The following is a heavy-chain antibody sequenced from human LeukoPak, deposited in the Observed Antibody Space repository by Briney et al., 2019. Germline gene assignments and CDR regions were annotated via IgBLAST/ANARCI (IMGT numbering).Heavy chain of an antibody. CDR2: IKQDGGEK. Sequence: GGSLRLSCAASTFTLSTYWMSWVHQAPGKGLEWVANIKQDGGEKYYLHSVKGRFTVSRDNAKNSLYLQMNSLRVEDTAVYYCARLRAAQTYDYWGQGTLVTVSS. CDR1: TFTLSTYW. CDR3: ARLRAAQTYDY. V-gene: IGHV3-7*04. J-gene: IGHJ4*02. D-gene: IGHD6-13*01.